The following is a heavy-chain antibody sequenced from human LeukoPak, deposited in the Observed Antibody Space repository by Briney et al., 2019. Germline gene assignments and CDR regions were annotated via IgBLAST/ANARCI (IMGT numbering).Heavy chain of an antibody. CDR2: ISTYNDNT. CDR3: ARQSTRLFNTGSYYPPPAYDY. V-gene: IGHV1-18*01. J-gene: IGHJ4*02. CDR1: GYTFNTYN. Sequence: ASVKVSFKASGYTFNTYNINWVRQAPGQGLEWMGWISTYNDNTNYAQKFQGRVTMTTDTSTSTAYMELRSLRSDDTAVYYCARQSTRLFNTGSYYPPPAYDYWGQGTLVIVSS. D-gene: IGHD1-26*01.